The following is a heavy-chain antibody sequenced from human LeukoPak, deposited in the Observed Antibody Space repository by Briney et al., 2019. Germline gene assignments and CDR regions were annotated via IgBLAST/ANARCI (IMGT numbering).Heavy chain of an antibody. CDR3: ARVESGYSGGWYVY. V-gene: IGHV1-2*02. D-gene: IGHD6-19*01. CDR2: INPNSGGT. CDR1: GFTFSNYG. J-gene: IGHJ4*02. Sequence: GGSLRLSCATSGFTFSNYGMHWVRQAPGQGLEWMGWINPNSGGTNYAQKFQGRVTMTRDTSISTAYMELSRLRSDDTAVYYCARVESGYSGGWYVYWGQGTLVTVSS.